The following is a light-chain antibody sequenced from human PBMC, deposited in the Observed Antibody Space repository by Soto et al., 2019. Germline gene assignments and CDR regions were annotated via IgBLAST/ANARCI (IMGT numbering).Light chain of an antibody. Sequence: EIVLTQSPATLSLSPGERATLSCRASQSVGSYLAWYQQIPGRAPRLVIHDASNRATGIPARFSGSGSGTDFILTISSLEPEDFAVYYCQQRTDWPRFTFGPGTKVDIK. V-gene: IGKV3-11*01. J-gene: IGKJ3*01. CDR2: DAS. CDR3: QQRTDWPRFT. CDR1: QSVGSY.